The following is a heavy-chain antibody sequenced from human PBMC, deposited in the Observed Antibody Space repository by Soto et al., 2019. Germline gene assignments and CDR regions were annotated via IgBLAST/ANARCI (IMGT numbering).Heavy chain of an antibody. J-gene: IGHJ4*02. Sequence: PGGSLRLSCAASGFTFSSYVMSWIRQAPGKGLEWLAFIDSRGRTLSYADSVRGRFTISRDNAENSVYLQMDSLRADDTAVYYCARQAARNYIDSWGQGNSVTVSS. V-gene: IGHV3-11*01. CDR2: IDSRGRTL. CDR3: ARQAARNYIDS. D-gene: IGHD6-6*01. CDR1: GFTFSSYV.